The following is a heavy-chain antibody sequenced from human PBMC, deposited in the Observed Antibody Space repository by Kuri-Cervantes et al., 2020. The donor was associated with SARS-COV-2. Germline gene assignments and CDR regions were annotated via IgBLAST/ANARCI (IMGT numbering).Heavy chain of an antibody. D-gene: IGHD6-19*01. CDR2: IIPILGIA. J-gene: IGHJ4*02. Sequence: SVKVSCKASGYTFTSYGISWVRQAPGQGLEWMGRIIPILGIANYAQKFQGRVTITADKSTSTAYMELRSLRSEDTAVYYCARENSSGWFFWGQGTLVTVSS. CDR1: GYTFTSYG. V-gene: IGHV1-69*04. CDR3: ARENSSGWFF.